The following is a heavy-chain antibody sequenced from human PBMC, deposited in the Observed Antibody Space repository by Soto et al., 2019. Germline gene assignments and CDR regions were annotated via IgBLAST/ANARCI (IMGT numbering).Heavy chain of an antibody. Sequence: EVQLVESGGGLVQRGGSLRFSFGASGFTFSDYWIHWVRQAPGKGPVWLSRINGDASNTNHPPSVKGRFTISRDNAKNTLSLQINRLRAEDTAVYYCVRSMTTLTIDWLDPWGWGKQVTVSS. V-gene: IGHV3-74*01. CDR2: INGDASNT. CDR1: GFTFSDYW. CDR3: VRSMTTLTIDWLDP. J-gene: IGHJ5*02. D-gene: IGHD4-17*01.